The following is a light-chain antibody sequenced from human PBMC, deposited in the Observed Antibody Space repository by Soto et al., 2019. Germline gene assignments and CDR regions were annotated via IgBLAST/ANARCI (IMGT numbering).Light chain of an antibody. CDR1: QTISSW. V-gene: IGKV1-5*03. CDR3: LQHYNFSWT. Sequence: DIQMTQSPSTLSGSVGDRVTITCRASQTISSWLAWYQQKPGKAPKLLIYKASTLKSGVPSRFSGSGSGTEFTLAISSLQPEDFATYYCLQHYNFSWTFGQGTKVDIK. J-gene: IGKJ1*01. CDR2: KAS.